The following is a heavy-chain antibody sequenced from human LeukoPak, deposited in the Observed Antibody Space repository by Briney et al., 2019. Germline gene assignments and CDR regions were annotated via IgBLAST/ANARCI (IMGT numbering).Heavy chain of an antibody. J-gene: IGHJ5*02. V-gene: IGHV4-59*01. CDR2: IYYSGST. D-gene: IGHD6-19*01. CDR1: GGSISSYY. CDR3: ARGEQWLNWFDP. Sequence: KPSETLSLTCTVSGGSISSYYWSWLRQPPGKGLEWIGYIYYSGSTNYNPSLKSRVTISVDTSKNQFSLKLSSVTAADTAVYYCARGEQWLNWFDPWGQGTLVTVSS.